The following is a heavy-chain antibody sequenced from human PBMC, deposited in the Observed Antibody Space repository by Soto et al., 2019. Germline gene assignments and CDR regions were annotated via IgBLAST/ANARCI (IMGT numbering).Heavy chain of an antibody. V-gene: IGHV3-30-3*01. J-gene: IGHJ4*02. D-gene: IGHD3-22*01. CDR3: AREEFEDGRGHFDY. CDR2: ISYGGVNK. Sequence: QVQLVESGGGVVQPGGSLRLSCAASGFTFSTSVMHWVRQAPGEGLEWMAIISYGGVNKYYADSVKGRFTISRDISESTLYLQMNSLRTEDTAVYYCAREEFEDGRGHFDYWGQGTLVSVSS. CDR1: GFTFSTSV.